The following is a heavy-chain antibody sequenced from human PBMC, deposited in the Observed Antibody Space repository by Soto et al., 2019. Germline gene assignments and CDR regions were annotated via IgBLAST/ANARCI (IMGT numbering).Heavy chain of an antibody. CDR1: GFTFSSYA. Sequence: PGGSLRLSCAASGFTFSSYAMGWVRQAPGKGLEWVSAISGSGGSTYYADSVKGRFTISRDNSKNTLYLQMNSLRAEDTAVYYCAREGTYYDILPGFHFDYWGHGSLVTVSS. CDR2: ISGSGGST. J-gene: IGHJ4*01. CDR3: AREGTYYDILPGFHFDY. D-gene: IGHD3-9*01. V-gene: IGHV3-23*01.